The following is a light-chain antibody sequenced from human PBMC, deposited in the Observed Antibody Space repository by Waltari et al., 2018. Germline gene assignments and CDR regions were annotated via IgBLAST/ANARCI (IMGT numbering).Light chain of an antibody. J-gene: IGLJ3*02. CDR2: VNSDGSH. CDR1: SGHSTNI. CDR3: QTGGHGTWV. V-gene: IGLV4-69*01. Sequence: QLVLTQSPSASASLGASVTLTCPLSSGHSTNIIASLQQQPEKGPRYLMNVNSDGSHNKGVGIPDRFSGSSSGAERYLTISSLQSEDEADYYCQTGGHGTWVFGGGTRLTVL.